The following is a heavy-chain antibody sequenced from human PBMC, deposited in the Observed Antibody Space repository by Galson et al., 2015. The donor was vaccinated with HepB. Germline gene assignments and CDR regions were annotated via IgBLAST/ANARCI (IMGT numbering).Heavy chain of an antibody. D-gene: IGHD5-18*01. CDR3: ARNLYTYGFFNY. CDR1: GYSFTGYW. J-gene: IGHJ4*02. CDR2: IDPTDSST. Sequence: QSGAEVKKPGESLRISCKASGYSFTGYWIGWVRQMPGKGLEWMGTIDPTDSSTNYSPSFQGRVTISADKSISTAYLQWNSLRASDTAIYYCARNLYTYGFFNYWGQGGLVTVSS. V-gene: IGHV5-10-1*01.